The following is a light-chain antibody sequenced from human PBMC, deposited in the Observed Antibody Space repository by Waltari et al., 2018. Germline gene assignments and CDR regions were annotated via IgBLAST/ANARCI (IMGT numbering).Light chain of an antibody. CDR3: QQYKTFPPWT. J-gene: IGKJ1*01. V-gene: IGKV1-5*03. CDR2: MSS. Sequence: DIQMTQSPSTLSASVGDRVTITCRASQRISSWLAWYQQKPGNAPKLLIYMSSSLESGVPSRFSGSGSGTEFTLTISSLQPDDFATYYCQQYKTFPPWTFGQGTKVEIK. CDR1: QRISSW.